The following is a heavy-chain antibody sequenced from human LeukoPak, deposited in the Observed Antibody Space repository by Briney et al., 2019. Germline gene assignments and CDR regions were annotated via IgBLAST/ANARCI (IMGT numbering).Heavy chain of an antibody. V-gene: IGHV3-53*01. J-gene: IGHJ4*02. CDR3: ARGVEPLAANTLAY. CDR1: GFTVITND. D-gene: IGHD1-14*01. Sequence: GGSLRLSCAASGFTVITNDMTWVRQAPGKGLEWVSVLYSDGNTKYADSVQGRFTISRDNSKKTLYLEMNSLSPDDTAVYYCARGVEPLAANTLAYWGQGTLVTVSS. CDR2: LYSDGNT.